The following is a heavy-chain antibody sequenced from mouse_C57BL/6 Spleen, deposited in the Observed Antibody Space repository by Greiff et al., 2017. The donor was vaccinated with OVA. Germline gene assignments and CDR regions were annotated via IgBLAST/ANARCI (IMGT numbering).Heavy chain of an antibody. D-gene: IGHD1-1*01. J-gene: IGHJ3*01. CDR1: GYSITSGYY. CDR3: ARAGDYYGSSWFAY. Sequence: EVQLQESGPGLVKPSQSLSLTCSVTGYSITSGYYWNWIRQFPGNKLEWMGYISYDGSNNYNPSLKNRISITRDTSKNQFFLKLNSVTTEDTATYYCARAGDYYGSSWFAYWGQGTLVTVSA. V-gene: IGHV3-6*01. CDR2: ISYDGSN.